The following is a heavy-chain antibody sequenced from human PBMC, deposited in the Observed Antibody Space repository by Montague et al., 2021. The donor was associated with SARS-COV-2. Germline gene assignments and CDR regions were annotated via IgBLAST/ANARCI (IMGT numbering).Heavy chain of an antibody. CDR3: ASGAGYSSSWYLAFDI. CDR2: IYYSGST. CDR1: SGSISSYY. J-gene: IGHJ3*02. V-gene: IGHV4-59*01. D-gene: IGHD6-13*01. Sequence: SETLSLTCTVSSGSISSYYWSWIRQPPGKGLEWIGNIYYSGSTNSNPTLKSRVTISVDTYKNQFSLKLSSVTAADTAVYYCASGAGYSSSWYLAFDIWGQGTMVTVSS.